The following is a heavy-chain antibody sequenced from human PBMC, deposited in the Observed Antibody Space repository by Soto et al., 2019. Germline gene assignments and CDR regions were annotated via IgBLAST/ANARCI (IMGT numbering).Heavy chain of an antibody. CDR1: GYTFTSYA. V-gene: IGHV1-3*01. D-gene: IGHD3-10*01. CDR2: INAGNGNT. J-gene: IGHJ6*02. CDR3: ARDRQYYGSGSARYYYYGMDV. Sequence: ASVKVSCKASGYTFTSYAMHWVRQAPGQRLEWMGWINAGNGNTKYSQKFQGRVTITRDTSASTAYMELSSLRSEDTAVYYCARDRQYYGSGSARYYYYGMDVWGQGTTVTVSS.